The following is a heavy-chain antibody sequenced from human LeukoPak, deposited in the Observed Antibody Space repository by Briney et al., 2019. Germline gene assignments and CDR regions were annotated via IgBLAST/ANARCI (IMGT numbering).Heavy chain of an antibody. D-gene: IGHD4-17*01. CDR1: EFTFSNYA. J-gene: IGHJ4*02. CDR3: AKYAPPTTALTRFFDD. V-gene: IGHV3-23*01. CDR2: IGIYGVTT. Sequence: GGSLRLSCAASEFTFSNYAMNWVRQAPGKGLEWVSIIGIYGVTTFYADSVKGRFTISRGNSKNTLYLQMNSLRAEDTAVYYCAKYAPPTTALTRFFDDWGQGTLVTVSS.